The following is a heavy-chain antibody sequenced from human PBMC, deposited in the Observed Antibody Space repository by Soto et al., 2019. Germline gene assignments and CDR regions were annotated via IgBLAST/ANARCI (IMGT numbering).Heavy chain of an antibody. CDR2: IWYDGSNK. V-gene: IGHV3-33*01. CDR3: ARDRITSSGWYAFDI. CDR1: GFTFSSYG. Sequence: QVQLVESGGGVVQPGRSLRLSCAASGFTFSSYGMHWVRQAPGKGLEWVAVIWYDGSNKYYADSVKGRFTISRDNSKNTLYLQMYSLRAEDTAVYYCARDRITSSGWYAFDIWGQGTMVTVSS. J-gene: IGHJ3*02. D-gene: IGHD6-19*01.